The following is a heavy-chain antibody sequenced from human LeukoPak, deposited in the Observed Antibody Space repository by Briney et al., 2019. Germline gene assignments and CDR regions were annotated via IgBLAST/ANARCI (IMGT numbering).Heavy chain of an antibody. Sequence: PGGSLRLSCAASGFTFSSYWMSWVRQAPGKGLEWVANIKQDGSEKYYVDSVKGRFTISRDNAKNSLYLQMNSLRAEDTAVYYCTRAHGGFGETFDVWGQGTMVTVSS. CDR2: IKQDGSEK. CDR1: GFTFSSYW. CDR3: TRAHGGFGETFDV. J-gene: IGHJ3*01. V-gene: IGHV3-7*01. D-gene: IGHD3-10*01.